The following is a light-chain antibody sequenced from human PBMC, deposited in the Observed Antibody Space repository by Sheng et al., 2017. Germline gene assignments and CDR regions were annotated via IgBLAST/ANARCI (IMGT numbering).Light chain of an antibody. Sequence: DIQMTQSPSTLSASVGDRVTITCRASQSISSWLAWYQQKPGKAPKLLIYAASSLQSGVPSRFSGSGSGTEFTLTISSLQPDDFATYYCQQSNSYPYTFGQGTRL. CDR1: QSISSW. V-gene: IGKV1-5*01. J-gene: IGKJ2*01. CDR2: AAS. CDR3: QQSNSYPYT.